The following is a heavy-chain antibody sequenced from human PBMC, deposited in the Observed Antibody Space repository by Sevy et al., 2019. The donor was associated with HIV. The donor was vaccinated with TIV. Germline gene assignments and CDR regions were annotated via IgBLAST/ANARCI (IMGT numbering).Heavy chain of an antibody. V-gene: IGHV3-33*01. CDR1: GFTFSDYG. CDR2: IWSDGRNK. J-gene: IGHJ4*02. Sequence: GGSLRLSCAASGFTFSDYGMHWVRQAPGKGLEWVAVIWSDGRNKYYGDSVKGRFTISRDSSKNTLFLQMNSLRVDDTAVYYCAREERSGTTTSFDYWGQGALVTVSS. CDR3: AREERSGTTTSFDY. D-gene: IGHD1-7*01.